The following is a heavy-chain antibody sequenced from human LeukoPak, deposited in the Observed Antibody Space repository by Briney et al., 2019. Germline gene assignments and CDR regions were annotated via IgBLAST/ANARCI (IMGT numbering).Heavy chain of an antibody. CDR1: GFTFSSYS. CDR3: ARARITMVRGPSASDY. Sequence: GGSLRLSCAASGFTFSSYSMNWVRQAPGKGLEWVSYISSSSTIYYADSVKGRFTISRDNAKNPLYLQMNSLRAEDTAVYYCARARITMVRGPSASDYWGQGTLVTVSS. D-gene: IGHD3-10*01. CDR2: ISSSSTI. J-gene: IGHJ4*02. V-gene: IGHV3-48*04.